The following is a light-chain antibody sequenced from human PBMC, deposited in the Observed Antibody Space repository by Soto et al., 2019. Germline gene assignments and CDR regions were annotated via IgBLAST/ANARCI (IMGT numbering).Light chain of an antibody. V-gene: IGLV1-47*02. Sequence: QSVLTQPPSASGTPGQRVTISCSGSSSNIGSNYVYWYQQLPATAPKLLIYSNNQRPSGVPDRFAASKSGTSASLAISGLRSEDEADYYCASWDDSLSGVVFGGGTKLTVL. CDR1: SSNIGSNY. CDR3: ASWDDSLSGVV. J-gene: IGLJ2*01. CDR2: SNN.